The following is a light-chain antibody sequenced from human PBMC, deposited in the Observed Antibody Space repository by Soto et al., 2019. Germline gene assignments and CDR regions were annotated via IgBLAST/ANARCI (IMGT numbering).Light chain of an antibody. J-gene: IGLJ3*02. V-gene: IGLV2-14*01. CDR3: SSYTSSSTLV. Sequence: QSALTQPASVSGSPRQSITISCTGTSSDVGGYNYVSWYQQHPGKAPKLMIYEVSNRPSGVSNRCSGSKSGNTASLTISGLQAEDEADYYCSSYTSSSTLVFGGGTKLTVL. CDR2: EVS. CDR1: SSDVGGYNY.